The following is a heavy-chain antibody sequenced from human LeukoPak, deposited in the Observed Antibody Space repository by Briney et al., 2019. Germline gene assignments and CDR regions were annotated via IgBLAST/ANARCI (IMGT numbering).Heavy chain of an antibody. J-gene: IGHJ4*02. CDR1: GFTFSSYG. V-gene: IGHV3-30*02. Sequence: GGSLRLSCAASGFTFSSYGLHWVRQAPGKGLEWVAPIRSDGSSKNYADSVKGRFTISRDASKNTVYLQMNSLRAEDTAVYSCARWSGDYPSYCLDYWGQGTLVTVS. CDR2: IRSDGSSK. D-gene: IGHD4-17*01. CDR3: ARWSGDYPSYCLDY.